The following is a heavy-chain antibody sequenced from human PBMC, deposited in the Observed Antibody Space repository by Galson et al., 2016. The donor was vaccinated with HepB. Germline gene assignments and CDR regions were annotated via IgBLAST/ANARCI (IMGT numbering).Heavy chain of an antibody. CDR3: SREWSSFEF. CDR2: MSDSDDI. Sequence: SLRLSCAASGFTFGGYAMAWVRQAPGRGLEWVSGMSDSDDIYYAPTVKGRFTISRDNSKNTVYLQLTSLRAEDTAVYHCSREWSSFEFWGQGILVTVSS. V-gene: IGHV3-23*01. J-gene: IGHJ4*02. CDR1: GFTFGGYA. D-gene: IGHD2-15*01.